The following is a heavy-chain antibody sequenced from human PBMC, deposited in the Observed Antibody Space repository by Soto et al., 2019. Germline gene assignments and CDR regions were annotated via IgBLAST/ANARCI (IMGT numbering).Heavy chain of an antibody. V-gene: IGHV4-31*03. J-gene: IGHJ4*02. CDR1: GGSISSGGYY. Sequence: QVQLQESGPGLVKPSQTLSLTCTVSGGSISSGGYYWTWIRQHPGKGLEWIGYIYYSGSPYYNPSLKSRVTISVDTSKNQFSLKLSSVTAADAAVYSCARMSGATIFDYWGQGTLVTVSS. CDR3: ARMSGATIFDY. D-gene: IGHD5-12*01. CDR2: IYYSGSP.